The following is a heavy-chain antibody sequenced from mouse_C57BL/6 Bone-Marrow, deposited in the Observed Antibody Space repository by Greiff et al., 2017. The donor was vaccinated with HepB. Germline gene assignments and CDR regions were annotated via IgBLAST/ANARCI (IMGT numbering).Heavy chain of an antibody. Sequence: EVHLVESGGGLVQPGGSLKLSCAASGFTFSDYGMAWVRQAPRKGPEWVAFISNLAYSIYYADTVTGRFTISRENAKNTLYLEMSSLRSEDTAMYYCARHAHYYGTLYFDYWGQGTTLTVSS. D-gene: IGHD1-1*01. J-gene: IGHJ2*01. CDR3: ARHAHYYGTLYFDY. CDR2: ISNLAYSI. V-gene: IGHV5-15*01. CDR1: GFTFSDYG.